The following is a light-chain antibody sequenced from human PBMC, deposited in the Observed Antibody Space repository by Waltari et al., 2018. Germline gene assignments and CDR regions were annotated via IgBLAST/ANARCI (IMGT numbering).Light chain of an antibody. CDR2: QDT. J-gene: IGLJ3*02. Sequence: SYELTQPPSVSVSPGQTASITCSGDKLGDKYASWYQQKPGQSPVLVIYQDTKRPSGIPGRFSGSNSGNTATLTISGTQGMDEADYYCLAWDSSTAWVFGGGTKLTVL. CDR1: KLGDKY. CDR3: LAWDSSTAWV. V-gene: IGLV3-1*01.